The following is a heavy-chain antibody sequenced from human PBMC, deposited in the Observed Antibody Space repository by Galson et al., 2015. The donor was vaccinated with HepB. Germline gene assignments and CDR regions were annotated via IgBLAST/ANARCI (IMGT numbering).Heavy chain of an antibody. D-gene: IGHD1-26*01. CDR1: GFTFSDYY. CDR3: AVRAGMGSTHIYS. Sequence: SLRLSCAASGFTFSDYYMSWIRQAPGKGLEWVSYISSSGSTIYYADSVKGRFTISRDNAKNSLYLQMNSLRAEDTAVYYCAVRAGMGSTHIYSWGQGTLVTVSS. CDR2: ISSSGSTI. J-gene: IGHJ4*02. V-gene: IGHV3-11*01.